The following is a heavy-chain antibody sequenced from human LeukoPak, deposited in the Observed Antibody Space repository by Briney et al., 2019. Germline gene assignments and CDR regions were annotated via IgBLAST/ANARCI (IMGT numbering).Heavy chain of an antibody. Sequence: GGSLRLSCAASGFTFSSYGMHWVRQAPGKGLEWVSGISGSGDNTYYADSVKGRFTISRDNSKNTLYVQVNSLGTEDTAAYYCAKGSYYDSSGSFYFDYWGQGTLVTVSS. CDR3: AKGSYYDSSGSFYFDY. V-gene: IGHV3-23*01. D-gene: IGHD3-22*01. J-gene: IGHJ4*02. CDR2: ISGSGDNT. CDR1: GFTFSSYG.